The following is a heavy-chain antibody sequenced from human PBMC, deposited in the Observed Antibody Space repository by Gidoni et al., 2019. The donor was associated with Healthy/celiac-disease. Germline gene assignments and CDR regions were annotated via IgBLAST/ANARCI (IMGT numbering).Heavy chain of an antibody. CDR3: ARVPDIVATQFDY. CDR2: IYYSGST. D-gene: IGHD5-12*01. Sequence: QLQLQESGPGLVKPSETLSLTCPVSGGSISSSSYYWGWIRQPPGKGLEWIGSIYYSGSTYYNPSLKSRVTISVDTSKNQFSLKLSSVTAADTAVYYCARVPDIVATQFDYWGQGTLVTVSS. V-gene: IGHV4-39*01. J-gene: IGHJ4*02. CDR1: GGSISSSSYY.